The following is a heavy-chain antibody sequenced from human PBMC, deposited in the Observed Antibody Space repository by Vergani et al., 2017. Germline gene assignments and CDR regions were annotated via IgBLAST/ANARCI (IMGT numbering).Heavy chain of an antibody. CDR3: ARASSGQWRVPGAFDI. Sequence: QVQLVESGGGLVKPGGSLRLSCPASGFTFRHYYMSWIRQAPGKGLEWVSYISSRCSTIYYADSVKRRFTIPRHNAKNSLYLQRNSLRSEGTGVYYCARASSGQWRVPGAFDIWGRGTMVTVSS. D-gene: IGHD6-19*01. CDR1: GFTFRHYY. V-gene: IGHV3-11*01. CDR2: ISSRCSTI. J-gene: IGHJ3*02.